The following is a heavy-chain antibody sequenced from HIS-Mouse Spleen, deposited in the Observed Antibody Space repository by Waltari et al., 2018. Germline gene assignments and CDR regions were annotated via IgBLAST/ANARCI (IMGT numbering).Heavy chain of an antibody. V-gene: IGHV4-31*03. CDR2: IYYSGST. D-gene: IGHD6-13*01. CDR3: AREIPYSSSWYDWYFDL. Sequence: QVQLQESGQGLVKPSQTLSLTCTVSGGSISSGGYYWSWIRQHPGKGLEWIGSIYYSGSTYYNPSLKSRVTISVDTSKNQFSLKLSSVTAADTAVYYCAREIPYSSSWYDWYFDLWGRGTLVTVSS. CDR1: GGSISSGGYY. J-gene: IGHJ2*01.